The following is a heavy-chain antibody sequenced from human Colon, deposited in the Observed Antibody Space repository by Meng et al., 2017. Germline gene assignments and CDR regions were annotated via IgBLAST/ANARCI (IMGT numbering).Heavy chain of an antibody. Sequence: QVHLVQSGAEVKKPGASVKVSCKASGYSFTTYSMHWVRQAPGQGLEWMAWINTANGNAVYSETFQGRLTITRDASASTVNMELSSLGSEDTAVYYCATDFSPRGDYWGQGTLVTVSS. CDR1: GYSFTTYS. J-gene: IGHJ4*02. V-gene: IGHV1-3*04. D-gene: IGHD3-3*01. CDR3: ATDFSPRGDY. CDR2: INTANGNA.